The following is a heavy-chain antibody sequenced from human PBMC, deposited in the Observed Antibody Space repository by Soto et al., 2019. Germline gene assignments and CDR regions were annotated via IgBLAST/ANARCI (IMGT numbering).Heavy chain of an antibody. Sequence: GGSLRLSCAASGFTFSSYGMHWVRQAPGKGLEWVAVISYDGSNKYYADSGKGRFTISRDNSKNTLYLQMNSLRAEDTAVYYCAKDDSTTRDPWYSSEDDWGQGTLVTVSS. J-gene: IGHJ4*02. CDR2: ISYDGSNK. CDR1: GFTFSSYG. D-gene: IGHD6-19*01. V-gene: IGHV3-30*18. CDR3: AKDDSTTRDPWYSSEDD.